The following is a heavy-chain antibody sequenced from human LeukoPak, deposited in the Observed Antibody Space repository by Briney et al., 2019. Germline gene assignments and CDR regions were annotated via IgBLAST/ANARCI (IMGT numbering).Heavy chain of an antibody. V-gene: IGHV3-30*03. D-gene: IGHD3-9*01. CDR2: ISYDGSNK. CDR3: ARAPELRYFDWLLWGFDY. Sequence: SGGSLRLSCAASGFTFSSYGMHWVRQAPGKGLEWVAVISYDGSNKYYADSVKGRFTISRDNSKNTLYLQMNSLRAEDTAVYYCARAPELRYFDWLLWGFDYWGQGTLVTVSS. CDR1: GFTFSSYG. J-gene: IGHJ4*02.